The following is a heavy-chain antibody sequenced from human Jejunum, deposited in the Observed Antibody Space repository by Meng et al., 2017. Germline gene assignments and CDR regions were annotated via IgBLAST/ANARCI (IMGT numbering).Heavy chain of an antibody. CDR3: AKDFSSTWYKEY. Sequence: GESLKISCAASGFTLSSNGMSWVRQAPGKGLEWVSSIRLGGGGTKYADSVQGRFTISRDDSKNTLYLQMNSLSAEDTAIYYCAKDFSSTWYKEYWGQGTLVTVSS. CDR2: IRLGGGGT. D-gene: IGHD2-2*01. J-gene: IGHJ4*02. V-gene: IGHV3-23*01. CDR1: GFTLSSNG.